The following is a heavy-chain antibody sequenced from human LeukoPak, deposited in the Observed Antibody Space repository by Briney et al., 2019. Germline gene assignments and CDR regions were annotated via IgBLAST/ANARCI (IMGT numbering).Heavy chain of an antibody. Sequence: ASVKVSCKASGSSFTSYAISWVRQAPGQGHEWKGAIIPIFGTANYAQKFQGRVTITTDESTSTAYMELSSLRSEDTAVYYCARDLGYCSSTSCYRFDYWGQGTLVTVSS. J-gene: IGHJ4*02. V-gene: IGHV1-69*05. D-gene: IGHD2-2*01. CDR3: ARDLGYCSSTSCYRFDY. CDR2: IIPIFGTA. CDR1: GSSFTSYA.